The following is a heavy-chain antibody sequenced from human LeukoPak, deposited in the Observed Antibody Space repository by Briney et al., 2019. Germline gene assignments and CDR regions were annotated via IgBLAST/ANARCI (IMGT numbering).Heavy chain of an antibody. CDR2: IHHGGST. D-gene: IGHD2-2*01. CDR3: ARLPFCGTTSCPFDY. CDR1: GGSISSSSYN. Sequence: SETLSLTCTVSGGSISSSSYNWAWIRQPPGKGLEWIGAIHHGGSTYYNPSLKSRVTISVDTSKNQFSLKLISVTAADTAFYYCARLPFCGTTSCPFDYWGQGTLVTVSS. J-gene: IGHJ4*02. V-gene: IGHV4-39*01.